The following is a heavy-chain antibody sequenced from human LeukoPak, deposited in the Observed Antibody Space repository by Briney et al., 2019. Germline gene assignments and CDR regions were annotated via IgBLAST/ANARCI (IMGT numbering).Heavy chain of an antibody. Sequence: SVTVSYMPSVYTFTGYYMHWVLQAPGQGLEWMGWINPNSGGTNYAQKFQGRVTMTRDTSISTAYMELSRLRSDDTAVYYCARGYYDSSGYYYVDPSHSEYYFDYWGQGTLVTVSS. D-gene: IGHD3-22*01. J-gene: IGHJ4*02. CDR2: INPNSGGT. V-gene: IGHV1-2*02. CDR3: ARGYYDSSGYYYVDPSHSEYYFDY. CDR1: VYTFTGYY.